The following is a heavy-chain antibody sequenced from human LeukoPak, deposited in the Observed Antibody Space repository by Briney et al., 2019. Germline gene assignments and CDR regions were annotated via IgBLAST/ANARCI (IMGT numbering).Heavy chain of an antibody. CDR3: AREGDYYYDSSGSYYFDY. Sequence: PGGSLRLSCAASGFTFSDYYMSWIRQAPGKGLEWVANIKQDGSEKYYVDSVKGRFTISRDNAKNSLYLQMNSLRAEDTAVYYCAREGDYYYDSSGSYYFDYWGQGTLVTVSS. J-gene: IGHJ4*02. CDR2: IKQDGSEK. V-gene: IGHV3-7*01. CDR1: GFTFSDYY. D-gene: IGHD3-22*01.